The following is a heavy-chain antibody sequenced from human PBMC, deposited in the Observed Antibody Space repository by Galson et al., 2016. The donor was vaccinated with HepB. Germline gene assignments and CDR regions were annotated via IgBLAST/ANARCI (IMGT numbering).Heavy chain of an antibody. Sequence: SVKVSCKASGVTFSSSAISWVRQAPGQGLEWMGGIIPIFGTAIYSEKFQGRVTITADKSTSTAYMTLSSLTSEDTAVYYCARVPHIYLVVGDTPYYFDYWGQGTLVTVSS. CDR3: ARVPHIYLVVGDTPYYFDY. J-gene: IGHJ4*02. CDR1: GVTFSSSA. V-gene: IGHV1-69*06. D-gene: IGHD2-2*01. CDR2: IIPIFGTA.